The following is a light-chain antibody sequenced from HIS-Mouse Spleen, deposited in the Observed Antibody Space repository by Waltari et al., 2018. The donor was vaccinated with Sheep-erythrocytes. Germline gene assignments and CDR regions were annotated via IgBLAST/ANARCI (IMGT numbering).Light chain of an antibody. V-gene: IGLV2-11*01. Sequence: QSALTQPRSVSGSPGQSVTISCTGTSSAVGGYNYVSWYQQHPGKAPKLMIYDVSKRPSGVPDRFSGSKSGNTASLTISGLQAEDEDDYYCCSYAGSYNHVFATGTKVTVL. CDR1: SSAVGGYNY. J-gene: IGLJ1*01. CDR2: DVS. CDR3: CSYAGSYNHV.